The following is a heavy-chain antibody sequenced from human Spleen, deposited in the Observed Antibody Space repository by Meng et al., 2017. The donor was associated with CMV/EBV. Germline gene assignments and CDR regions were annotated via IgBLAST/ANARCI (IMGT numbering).Heavy chain of an antibody. J-gene: IGHJ5*02. CDR2: VYYSGYP. CDR3: ARHDGPLNPRWFDP. Sequence: SGDCVSNINCWWGWIRQPPGKGLEWIGSVYYSGYPFYNASLKSRITISVDMSKNQFSLKLKSVTAADTAVYYCARHDGPLNPRWFDPWGQGALVTVSS. CDR1: GDCVSNINCW. D-gene: IGHD1-14*01. V-gene: IGHV4-39*01.